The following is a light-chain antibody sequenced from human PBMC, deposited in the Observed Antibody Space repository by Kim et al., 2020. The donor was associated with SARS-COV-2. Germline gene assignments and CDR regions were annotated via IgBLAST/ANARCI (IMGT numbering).Light chain of an antibody. CDR3: QVWDNTGDGQVL. Sequence: SYELTQPPSVSVAPGKTASITCGGNNIGSKSVHWYQQKPGQAPVLVMYYDNARPSGIPERFSGSNSGNTATLTIIRVEAGDEADYYCQVWDNTGDGQVLFGGGTQLTVL. CDR1: NIGSKS. J-gene: IGLJ2*01. V-gene: IGLV3-21*04. CDR2: YDN.